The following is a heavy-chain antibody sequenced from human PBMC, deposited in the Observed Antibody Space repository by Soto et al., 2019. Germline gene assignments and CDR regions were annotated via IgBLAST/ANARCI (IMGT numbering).Heavy chain of an antibody. V-gene: IGHV4-59*08. CDR3: ARRYGGTLDY. CDR2: IYYSGST. D-gene: IGHD4-17*01. J-gene: IGHJ4*02. Sequence: QVQLQESGPGLVKPSETLSLTCTVSVGSISSYYWSWIRQPPGKGLEWIGYIYYSGSTNYNPSLKSRVTISVDTSKNQFSLKLSSVTAADTAVYYCARRYGGTLDYCGQGTLVTVSS. CDR1: VGSISSYY.